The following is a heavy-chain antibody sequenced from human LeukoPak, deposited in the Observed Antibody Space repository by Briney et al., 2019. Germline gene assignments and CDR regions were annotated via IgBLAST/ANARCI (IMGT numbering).Heavy chain of an antibody. V-gene: IGHV3-43*01. J-gene: IGHJ4*02. D-gene: IGHD3-10*01. CDR1: GFTFDDFA. Sequence: GGSLRLSCAASGFTFDDFAMHWVRQAPGKGLEWVSLISWEGQTTFYADSVRGRFTISRDNSKNSLYLQMNSLTTDDTAFYYCTRDTDFGSPTNSFAHWGQGTWVSVSS. CDR3: TRDTDFGSPTNSFAH. CDR2: ISWEGQTT.